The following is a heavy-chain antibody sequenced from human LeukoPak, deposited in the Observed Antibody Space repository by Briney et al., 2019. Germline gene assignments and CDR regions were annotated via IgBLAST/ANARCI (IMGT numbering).Heavy chain of an antibody. V-gene: IGHV4-59*02. J-gene: IGHJ3*02. CDR3: TRSDYHGSGSHTVFDAFDI. D-gene: IGHD3-10*01. CDR1: GGSVSSYF. Sequence: PSETLSLTCTVSGGSVSSYFWSWIRRPPGKALEWIGYIDDSGNTNYSPSLKSQVSISIDKSKNQFSLKLTSVTAADTATYYCTRSDYHGSGSHTVFDAFDIWGQGTRVTVSS. CDR2: IDDSGNT.